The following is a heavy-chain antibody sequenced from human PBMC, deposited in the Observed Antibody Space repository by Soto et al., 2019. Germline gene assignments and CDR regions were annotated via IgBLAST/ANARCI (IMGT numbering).Heavy chain of an antibody. D-gene: IGHD3-16*02. CDR2: IYYSGST. V-gene: IGHV4-59*01. CDR1: GGSISSYY. J-gene: IGHJ4*02. CDR3: ARGRYDYVWGSYRPPNFDY. Sequence: PETLSLTCTVSGGSISSYYWIWIRQPPGKGLEWIGYIYYSGSTNYNPSLKSRVTISVDTSKNQFSLKLSSVTAADTAVYYCARGRYDYVWGSYRPPNFDYWGQGTLVTVSS.